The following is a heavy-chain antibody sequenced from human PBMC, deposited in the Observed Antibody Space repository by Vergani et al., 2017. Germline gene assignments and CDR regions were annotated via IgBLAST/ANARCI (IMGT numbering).Heavy chain of an antibody. J-gene: IGHJ3*02. V-gene: IGHV5-51*01. CDR1: GYSFTSYW. CDR3: ARQPFESGPDPAFDI. D-gene: IGHD3-3*01. Sequence: EVQLVQSGAEVKKPGESLKISCKGSGYSFTSYWIGWVRQMPGKGLEWMGIIYPGDSDTSYSPSFQGQVTISADKSISTAYLQWSSLKASDTAMYYCARQPFESGPDPAFDIWGKGTMVTVSS. CDR2: IYPGDSDT.